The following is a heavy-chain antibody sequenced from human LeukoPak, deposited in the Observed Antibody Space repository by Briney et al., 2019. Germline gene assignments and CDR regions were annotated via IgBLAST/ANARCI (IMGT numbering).Heavy chain of an antibody. CDR2: IWYDGSNK. D-gene: IGHD3-22*01. CDR3: ARDHGYDSSGPSFSDY. J-gene: IGHJ4*02. Sequence: GGSLRLSCAASGFTFSSYGMHWDRQAPGKGLEWVAVIWYDGSNKYYADSVKGRFTISRDNSKNTLYLQMNSLRAEDTAVYYCARDHGYDSSGPSFSDYWGQGTLVTVSS. V-gene: IGHV3-33*01. CDR1: GFTFSSYG.